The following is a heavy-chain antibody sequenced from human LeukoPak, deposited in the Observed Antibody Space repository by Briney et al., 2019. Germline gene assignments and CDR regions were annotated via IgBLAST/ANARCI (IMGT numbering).Heavy chain of an antibody. CDR2: IYYSGST. Sequence: SETLSLTCTVSGGSFSSGSYYWSWIRQPPGKGLEWIGYIYYSGSTNYNPSLKSRVTISVDTSKNQFSLKLSSVTAADTAVYYCATAGGVGATNYYFDYWGQGTLVTVSS. V-gene: IGHV4-61*01. CDR1: GGSFSSGSYY. J-gene: IGHJ4*02. CDR3: ATAGGVGATNYYFDY. D-gene: IGHD1-26*01.